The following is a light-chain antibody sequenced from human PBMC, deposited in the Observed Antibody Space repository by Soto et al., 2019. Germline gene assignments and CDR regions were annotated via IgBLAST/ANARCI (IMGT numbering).Light chain of an antibody. V-gene: IGLV4-60*02. CDR2: LEASGTY. CDR1: SGHSSYI. J-gene: IGLJ3*02. CDR3: ETWDTYTRV. Sequence: QLVLTQSSSASASLGSSVKLTCTLSSGHSSYIIAWHQQQPGKAPRYLMKLEASGTYNKGSAVPDRFSGSSSGADRYLTISNLHFEDEADYYCETWDTYTRVFGGGTQLTVL.